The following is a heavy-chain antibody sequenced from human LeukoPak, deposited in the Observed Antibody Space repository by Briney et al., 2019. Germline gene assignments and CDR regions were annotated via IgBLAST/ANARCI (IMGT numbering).Heavy chain of an antibody. Sequence: GGSLRLSCVASGFTFGSYDMSWVRQAPGKGLEWVSSISGSGGSTYYADSVKGRFTISRDNSKTTLYLQMNSLRAEDTAVYYCARERYFDYWGQGTLVTVSS. V-gene: IGHV3-23*01. J-gene: IGHJ4*02. CDR3: ARERYFDY. CDR1: GFTFGSYD. CDR2: ISGSGGST.